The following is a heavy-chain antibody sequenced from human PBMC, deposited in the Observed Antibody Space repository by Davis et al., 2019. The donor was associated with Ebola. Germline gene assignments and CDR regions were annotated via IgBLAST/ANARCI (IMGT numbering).Heavy chain of an antibody. CDR2: IYYSGST. J-gene: IGHJ4*02. Sequence: ETLSLTCTVSGGSISSYYWSWLRQPPGKGLEWIGYIYYSGSTNYNPPLKSRVTLSVDTSKNQFSLKLSSVTAADTAVYYCARQWELLGFDYWGQGTLVTVSS. CDR3: ARQWELLGFDY. CDR1: GGSISSYY. D-gene: IGHD1-26*01. V-gene: IGHV4-59*08.